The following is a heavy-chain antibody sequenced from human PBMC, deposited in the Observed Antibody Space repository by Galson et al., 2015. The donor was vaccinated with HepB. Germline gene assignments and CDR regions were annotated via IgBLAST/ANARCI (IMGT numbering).Heavy chain of an antibody. CDR2: INPSGGST. D-gene: IGHD6-19*01. V-gene: IGHV1-46*04. CDR1: GYIFTNHY. Sequence: SVKVSCKASGYIFTNHYMHWVRQAPGQGLEWMGIINPSGGSTTYAQKLQGRLTITRDTSTSTVYMELSSLRSEDTAVYYCARDGAVAAFGWFDPWGQGTLVTVSS. CDR3: ARDGAVAAFGWFDP. J-gene: IGHJ5*02.